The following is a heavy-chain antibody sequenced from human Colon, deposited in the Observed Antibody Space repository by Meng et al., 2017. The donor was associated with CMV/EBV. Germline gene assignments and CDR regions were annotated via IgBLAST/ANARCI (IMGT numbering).Heavy chain of an antibody. CDR1: GGTFSSYS. V-gene: IGHV1-69*02. CDR2: IIPILGVA. CDR3: STNRGGGTSSSGIGGSY. Sequence: SVKVSCKASGGTFSSYSIYWVRQAPAQGLEWMGRIIPILGVATYAQKFQGRITITADKSTGTTYMELSSLRSEDTALYYCSTNRGGGTSSSGIGGSYWGQGTLVTVSS. D-gene: IGHD6-6*01. J-gene: IGHJ4*02.